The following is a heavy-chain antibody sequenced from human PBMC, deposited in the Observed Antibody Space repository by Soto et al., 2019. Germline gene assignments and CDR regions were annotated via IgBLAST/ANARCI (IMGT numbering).Heavy chain of an antibody. D-gene: IGHD2-2*01. CDR1: GGTFSSYA. V-gene: IGHV1-69*13. J-gene: IGHJ4*02. CDR3: ARSSRSIVVVPASYYFDS. CDR2: IIPIFGTA. Sequence: ASVKVSCKASGGTFSSYAISWVRQAPGQGLEWMGGIIPIFGTANYAQKFQGRVTITADESTSTAYMELSSLRSEDTAVYYCARSSRSIVVVPASYYFDSWGQGTLVTVSS.